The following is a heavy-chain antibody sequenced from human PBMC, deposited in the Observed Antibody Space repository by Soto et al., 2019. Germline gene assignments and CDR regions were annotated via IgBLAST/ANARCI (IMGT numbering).Heavy chain of an antibody. V-gene: IGHV3-48*03. CDR1: GFTFSSYE. CDR3: ARGARHDAFDI. J-gene: IGHJ3*02. CDR2: ISSSGSTI. Sequence: EVQLVESGGGLVQPGGSLRLSCAASGFTFSSYEMNWVRQAPGKGLEWVSYISSSGSTIYYADSVKGRFTISRDNAKNSLYLQMNSLRAEDTAVYYCARGARHDAFDIWGQGTMVTVS.